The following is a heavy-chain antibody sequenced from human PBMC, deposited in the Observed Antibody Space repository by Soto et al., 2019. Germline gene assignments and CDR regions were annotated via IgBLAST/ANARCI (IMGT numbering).Heavy chain of an antibody. CDR3: ARLLQQPLDLASNRDY. CDR2: INHSGST. D-gene: IGHD4-4*01. CDR1: GGSFSGYY. J-gene: IGHJ4*02. Sequence: SETLSLTCAVYGGSFSGYYWSWIRQPPGKGLEWIGEINHSGSTNYNPSLKSRVTISVDTSKNQFSLKLSSVTAADTAVYYCARLLQQPLDLASNRDYWGQGTLVTVSS. V-gene: IGHV4-34*01.